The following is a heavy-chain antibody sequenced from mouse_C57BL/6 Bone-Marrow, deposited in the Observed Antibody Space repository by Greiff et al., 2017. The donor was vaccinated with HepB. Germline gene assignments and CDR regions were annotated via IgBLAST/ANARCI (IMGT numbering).Heavy chain of an antibody. V-gene: IGHV14-3*01. CDR1: GFNIKNTY. Sequence: LVESVAELVRPGASVKLSCTASGFNIKNTYMHWVKQRPEQGLEWIGRIDPANGNTKYAPKFQGKATITADTSSNTAYLQLSSLTSEDTAIYYCARSPYYYGSSYGTYWGQGTLVTVSA. D-gene: IGHD1-1*01. CDR2: IDPANGNT. J-gene: IGHJ3*01. CDR3: ARSPYYYGSSYGTY.